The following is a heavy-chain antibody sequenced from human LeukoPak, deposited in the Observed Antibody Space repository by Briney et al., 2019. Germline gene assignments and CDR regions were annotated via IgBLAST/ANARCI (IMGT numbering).Heavy chain of an antibody. CDR2: IYSGGST. V-gene: IGHV3-66*01. Sequence: GGSLRLSCAASGFTFSSYSMNWVRQAPGKGLEWVSVIYSGGSTYYADSVKGRFTISRDNSKNTLYLQMNSLRAEDTAVYYCARDPGRSWFDPWGQGTLVTVSS. CDR1: GFTFSSYS. J-gene: IGHJ5*02. D-gene: IGHD2-15*01. CDR3: ARDPGRSWFDP.